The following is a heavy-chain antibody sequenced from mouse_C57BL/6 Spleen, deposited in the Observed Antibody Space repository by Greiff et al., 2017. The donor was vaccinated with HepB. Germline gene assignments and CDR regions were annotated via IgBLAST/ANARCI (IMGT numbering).Heavy chain of an antibody. D-gene: IGHD2-1*01. CDR3: AREIYSGYFDY. CDR2: INYDGSST. CDR1: GFTFSDYY. Sequence: EVQVVESEGGLVQPGSSMKLSCTASGFTFSDYYMAWVRQVPEKGLEWVANINYDGSSTYYLDSLKSRFIISRDNAKNILYLQMSSLKSEDTATYYCAREIYSGYFDYWGQGTTLTVSS. V-gene: IGHV5-16*01. J-gene: IGHJ2*01.